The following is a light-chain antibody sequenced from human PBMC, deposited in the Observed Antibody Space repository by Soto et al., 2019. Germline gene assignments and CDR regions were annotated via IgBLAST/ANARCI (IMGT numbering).Light chain of an antibody. Sequence: DIVMTQSPLSLPVTPGEPASISCRSSQSLLHSNGYNYLDWYLQKPGQSPQLLIYLGSNRASGVPDRFSGSGSGTDFTLKISRLEAEDVGVYYCMQALQTPRTCGQGTKV. V-gene: IGKV2-28*01. J-gene: IGKJ1*01. CDR1: QSLLHSNGYNY. CDR2: LGS. CDR3: MQALQTPRT.